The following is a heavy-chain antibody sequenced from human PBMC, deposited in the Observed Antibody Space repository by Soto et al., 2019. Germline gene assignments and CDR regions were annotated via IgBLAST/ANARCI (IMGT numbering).Heavy chain of an antibody. V-gene: IGHV4-30-4*01. CDR3: ARGVGLRRERTHNYYYYGMDV. Sequence: SETLSLTCTVSGGSISSGDYYWSWIRQPPGKGLEWIGYIYYSGSTYYNPSLKSRVTISVDTSKNQFSLKLSSVTAADTAVYYCARGVGLRRERTHNYYYYGMDVWGQGTTVTVSS. J-gene: IGHJ6*02. CDR2: IYYSGST. D-gene: IGHD4-17*01. CDR1: GGSISSGDYY.